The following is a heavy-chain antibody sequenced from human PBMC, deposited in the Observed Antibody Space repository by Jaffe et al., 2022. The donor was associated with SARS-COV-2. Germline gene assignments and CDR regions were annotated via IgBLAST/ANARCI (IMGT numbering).Heavy chain of an antibody. D-gene: IGHD2-15*01. V-gene: IGHV1-46*01. J-gene: IGHJ6*02. Sequence: QVQLVQSGAEVKKPGASVKVSCKASGYTFTSYYMHWVRQAPGQGLEWMGIINPSGGSTSYAQKFQGRVTMTRDTSTSTVYMELSSLRSEDTAVYYCARERSGYCSGGSCNYYYYYGMDVWGQGTTVTVSS. CDR1: GYTFTSYY. CDR2: INPSGGST. CDR3: ARERSGYCSGGSCNYYYYYGMDV.